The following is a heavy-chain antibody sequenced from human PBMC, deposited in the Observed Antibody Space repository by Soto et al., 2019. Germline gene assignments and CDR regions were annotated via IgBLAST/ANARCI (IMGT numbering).Heavy chain of an antibody. CDR1: GYTFTGYY. V-gene: IGHV1-2*02. Sequence: ASVKVSCKASGYTFTGYYMHWVLQAPGQGLEWMGWINPNSGGTNYAQKFQGRVTMTRDTSISTAYMELGRLRSDDTAVYYCARESIIVGATLGTMSDYYYGIDVPGQGTSVTVSS. CDR3: ARESIIVGATLGTMSDYYYGIDV. CDR2: INPNSGGT. D-gene: IGHD1-26*01. J-gene: IGHJ6*02.